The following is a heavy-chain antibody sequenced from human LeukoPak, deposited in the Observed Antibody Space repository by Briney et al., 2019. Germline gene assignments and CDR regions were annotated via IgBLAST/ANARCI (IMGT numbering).Heavy chain of an antibody. V-gene: IGHV4-4*07. D-gene: IGHD6-6*01. Sequence: SETLSLTCTASGGSISSYYWSWIRQPAGKGLEWIGRIYTSGRTNYNPSLKSRVTMSVDTSKNQFSLKLSSVTAADTAVYYCARSYSSSSREIYYWGQGTLVTVSS. CDR1: GGSISSYY. CDR2: IYTSGRT. CDR3: ARSYSSSSREIYY. J-gene: IGHJ4*02.